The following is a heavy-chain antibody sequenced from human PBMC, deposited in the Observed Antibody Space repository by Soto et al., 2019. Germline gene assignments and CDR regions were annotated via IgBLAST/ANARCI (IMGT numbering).Heavy chain of an antibody. J-gene: IGHJ4*02. CDR1: GGTFNIYT. CDR3: AREQSGLYFDY. V-gene: IGHV1-69*04. Sequence: EASVKVSCKASGGTFNIYTISWVRQAPGQGLEWMGRIIPILDIVNYAQKFQGRVTITADKSTTTAYMELSSLRSEDTVVYYCAREQSGLYFDYWGQGTLVTSPQ. CDR2: IIPILDIV.